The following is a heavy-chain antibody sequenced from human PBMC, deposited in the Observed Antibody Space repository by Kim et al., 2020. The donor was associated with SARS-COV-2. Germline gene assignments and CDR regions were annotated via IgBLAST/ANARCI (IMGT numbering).Heavy chain of an antibody. CDR2: INHSGST. CDR3: ARGPQQLVPFYY. V-gene: IGHV4-34*01. CDR1: GGSFSGYY. J-gene: IGHJ4*02. D-gene: IGHD6-13*01. Sequence: SETLSLTCAVYGGSFSGYYWSWIRQPPGKGLEWIGEINHSGSTNYNPSLTSRVTISVDTSKNQFSLKLSSVTAADTAVYYCARGPQQLVPFYYWGQGALVTVSS.